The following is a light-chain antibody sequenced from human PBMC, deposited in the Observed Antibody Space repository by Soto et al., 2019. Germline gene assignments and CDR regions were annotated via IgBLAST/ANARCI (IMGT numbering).Light chain of an antibody. CDR3: TSFTTSSSLV. J-gene: IGLJ2*01. Sequence: QSALTQPASVAGSLGQSITLSCTGTSSDIAIYNYVSWYQHHPGRVPTLLISEVTNRPSGASDRFSGSKSGNTASLTISGLQADDEADYYCTSFTTSSSLVFGGGTKLTVL. V-gene: IGLV2-14*01. CDR2: EVT. CDR1: SSDIAIYNY.